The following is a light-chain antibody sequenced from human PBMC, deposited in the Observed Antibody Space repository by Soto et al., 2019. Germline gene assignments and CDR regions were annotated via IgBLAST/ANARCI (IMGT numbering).Light chain of an antibody. CDR2: DAS. CDR1: QAILTY. V-gene: IGKV1-39*01. CDR3: QQTFSPDVT. Sequence: DIHLTQSPSSLSAPVRYRVTITFRSSQAILTYLNWLQQKAGKAPEVLIYDASGLRSGVPSRFTGSGSATDFTLTITSLQSEDAGTYFCQQTFSPDVTFGGGTKVDIK. J-gene: IGKJ4*01.